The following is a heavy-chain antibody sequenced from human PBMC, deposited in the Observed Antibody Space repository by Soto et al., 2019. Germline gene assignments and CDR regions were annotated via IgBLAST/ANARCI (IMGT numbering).Heavy chain of an antibody. V-gene: IGHV4-4*02. CDR1: GGSISSSNW. CDR2: IYHSGST. J-gene: IGHJ3*02. D-gene: IGHD6-13*01. Sequence: PSETLSLTCAVSGGSISSSNWWSWVRQPPGKGLEWIGEIYHSGSTNYNPSLKSRVTISVDKSKNQFSLKLSSVTAADTAVYYCARDRGSSWSNDAFDIWGQGTMVTVSS. CDR3: ARDRGSSWSNDAFDI.